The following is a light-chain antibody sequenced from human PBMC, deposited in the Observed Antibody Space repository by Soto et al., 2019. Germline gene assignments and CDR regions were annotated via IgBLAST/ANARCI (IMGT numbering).Light chain of an antibody. CDR1: QSISGW. V-gene: IGKV1-5*01. Sequence: DIQMTQSPSALSASVGDRVTITCRASQSISGWLAWFQQTPGKAPKLLIYDASSLESGVPSRFSGSRSGTEFTLTITSLQPDDFATYYCQQYVFYRGTFGQGTKWIS. CDR2: DAS. CDR3: QQYVFYRGT. J-gene: IGKJ1*01.